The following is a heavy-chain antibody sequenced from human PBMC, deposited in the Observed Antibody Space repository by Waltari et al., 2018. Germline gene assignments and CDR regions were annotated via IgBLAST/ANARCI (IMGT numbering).Heavy chain of an antibody. D-gene: IGHD3-10*01. Sequence: EVRLEESGGGLVQPGGSLGLSCAASGFTFYSYDIAWVRRAPGRGQEWVSTISASGDTTSNADSVKGRVTISRDNSRNTLYVQMNTLRAEDTAMYYCATHYGSGPFQYFGLWGRGTLVTVSS. J-gene: IGHJ2*01. CDR3: ATHYGSGPFQYFGL. V-gene: IGHV3-23*04. CDR2: ISASGDTT. CDR1: GFTFYSYD.